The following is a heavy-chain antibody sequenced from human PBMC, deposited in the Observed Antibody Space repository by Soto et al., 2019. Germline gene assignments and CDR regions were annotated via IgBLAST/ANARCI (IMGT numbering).Heavy chain of an antibody. V-gene: IGHV3-64*01. CDR1: GFTFSSYA. Sequence: GGSLRLSCAASGFTFSSYAMHWVRQAPGKGLEYVSAISSNGGSTYYANSVKGRFTISRDNSKNTLYLQMGSLRAEDMAVYYCARVSIAARLLDYWGQGTLVTVSS. CDR2: ISSNGGST. CDR3: ARVSIAARLLDY. D-gene: IGHD6-6*01. J-gene: IGHJ4*02.